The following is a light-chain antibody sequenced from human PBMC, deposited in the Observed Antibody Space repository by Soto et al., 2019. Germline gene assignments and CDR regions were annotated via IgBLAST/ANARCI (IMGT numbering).Light chain of an antibody. CDR1: SSDVGGFNY. CDR2: DVT. CDR3: NSYTSSRTYV. V-gene: IGLV2-14*03. J-gene: IGLJ1*01. Sequence: QSALTQPASVSGSPGQSITISCTGTSSDVGGFNYVSWYQQHPGKAPKLMIYDVTNRPSGVSYRFSGSKSGNTASLTISGLQAEDEADYYCNSYTSSRTYVFGPGTKVTGL.